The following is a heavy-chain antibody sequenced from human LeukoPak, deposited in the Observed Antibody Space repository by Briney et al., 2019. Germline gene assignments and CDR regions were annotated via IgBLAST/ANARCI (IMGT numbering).Heavy chain of an antibody. CDR2: IAHHGNNK. V-gene: IGHV3-30*02. CDR1: GFTFSSSA. J-gene: IGHJ4*02. D-gene: IGHD2-8*02. CDR3: AKDGSWSCTD. Sequence: GGSLRLSCGASGFTFSSSAMHWVRQGPGKGLEWVAYIAHHGNNKYYADSVKGRFTISGDNSKGSLYLQMNSLRADDTAVYYCAKDGSWSCTDWGQGTLVRVSS.